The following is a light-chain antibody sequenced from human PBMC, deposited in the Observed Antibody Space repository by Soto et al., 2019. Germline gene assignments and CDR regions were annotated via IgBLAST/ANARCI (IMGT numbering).Light chain of an antibody. Sequence: QSALTQPASVSGSPGQSITISCTGTSNDVGGYNYVSWYQQHPGKAPKVMIYDVSNRPSGVSNRFSGSKSGNTASLTISGLQAEDEADYYCSSYTSRSTLEFGGGTKVTVL. CDR3: SSYTSRSTLE. CDR2: DVS. J-gene: IGLJ2*01. V-gene: IGLV2-14*03. CDR1: SNDVGGYNY.